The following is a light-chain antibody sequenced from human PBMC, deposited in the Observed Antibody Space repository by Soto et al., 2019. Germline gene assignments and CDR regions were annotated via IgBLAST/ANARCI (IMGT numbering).Light chain of an antibody. Sequence: DIQMTQSPSSLSASVGDRVTITCRASQGISTYLNWYQQKPGKAPKLLIYAASSLQSGVPSRFSGSGSGTDFTLTISSLQPEDFATYYCQQSYSTLGYTFGQGTKVDIK. CDR2: AAS. CDR1: QGISTY. CDR3: QQSYSTLGYT. V-gene: IGKV1-39*01. J-gene: IGKJ2*01.